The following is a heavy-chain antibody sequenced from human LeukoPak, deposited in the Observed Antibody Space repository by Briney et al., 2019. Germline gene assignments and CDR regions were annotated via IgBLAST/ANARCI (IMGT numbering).Heavy chain of an antibody. CDR3: VSSYGGYVLDH. V-gene: IGHV4-59*01. D-gene: IGHD5-12*01. J-gene: IGHJ4*02. CDR2: VYHGGSI. Sequence: SETLSLTCTVSGGSISSYSWNWIRQSPGKGLEWIGRVYHGGSINYNPSLKSRVTISVDTSKNQFSLNLSSVTAADTAVYYCVSSYGGYVLDHWGQGTLVIVSS. CDR1: GGSISSYS.